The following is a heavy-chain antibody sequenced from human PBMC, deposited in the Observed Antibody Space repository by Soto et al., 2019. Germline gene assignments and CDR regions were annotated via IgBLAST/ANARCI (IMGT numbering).Heavy chain of an antibody. CDR1: GFSLSTSGVG. V-gene: IGHV2-5*02. J-gene: IGHJ3*02. Sequence: SGPTLVNPTQTLTLTCTFSGFSLSTSGVGVGWIRQPPGKALEWLALIYWDDDKRYSPSLKSRLTITKDTSKNQVVLTMTNMEPVDTATYYCAHSKVVKGLYGHMDAFDIWGQGTMVTVSS. D-gene: IGHD2-2*01. CDR3: AHSKVVKGLYGHMDAFDI. CDR2: IYWDDDK.